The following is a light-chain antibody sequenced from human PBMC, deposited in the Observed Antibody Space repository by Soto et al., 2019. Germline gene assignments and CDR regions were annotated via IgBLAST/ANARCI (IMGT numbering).Light chain of an antibody. J-gene: IGKJ4*01. CDR2: GAS. Sequence: EIVLTQSPGTLSLSPGDEATLSCKASQAVTSKFLAWYQQKPGQPPRLLILGASTRATGIADRFSGSGSGTDFTLTISRLEPEDFAVYYCQQYGSSPPLTFGGGTKVDIK. CDR1: QAVTSKF. CDR3: QQYGSSPPLT. V-gene: IGKV3-20*01.